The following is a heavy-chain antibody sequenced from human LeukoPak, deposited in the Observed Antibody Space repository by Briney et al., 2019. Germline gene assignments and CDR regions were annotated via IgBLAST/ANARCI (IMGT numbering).Heavy chain of an antibody. J-gene: IGHJ3*02. V-gene: IGHV1-2*02. Sequence: ASVKVSCKASGGTFSSYAISWVRQAPGQGLEWMGWINPHSGGAVYAQGFQGRVTMTRDTSISTAYMEVSRLRSDDTAVYYCARFEDYGGKRDVFDIWGQGTMVTVSS. CDR3: ARFEDYGGKRDVFDI. CDR2: INPHSGGA. CDR1: GGTFSSYA. D-gene: IGHD4-23*01.